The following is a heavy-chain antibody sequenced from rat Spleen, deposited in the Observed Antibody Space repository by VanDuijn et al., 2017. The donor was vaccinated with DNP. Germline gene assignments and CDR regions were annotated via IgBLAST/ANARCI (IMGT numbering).Heavy chain of an antibody. CDR3: VRRGGKGLFSK. CDR1: GLTLNDYY. CDR2: VNTGGGIT. J-gene: IGHJ3*01. Sequence: EVQLVESGGGLVQPGRSLKLSCAVSGLTLNDYYMAWVRQAPSKGLEWVASVNTGGGITYYRDSVKGRFIVSRDNAKSTLDLQMDSLRSEDTATYYCVRRGGKGLFSKWGQGTLVTVSS. V-gene: IGHV5-25*01. D-gene: IGHD3-1*01.